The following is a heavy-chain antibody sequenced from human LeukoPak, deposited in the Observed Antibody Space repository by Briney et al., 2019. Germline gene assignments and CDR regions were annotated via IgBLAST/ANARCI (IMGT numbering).Heavy chain of an antibody. CDR3: ARGGYCSSINCPYYYAWDV. CDR2: IGTAGDT. D-gene: IGHD2-2*01. Sequence: GGSLRLSCAASGFSFSRYDMHWVRQATGKGLEWVSGIGTAGDTYYADSVKGRLTISRENGKNSLYLQMNSLRAGDTAVYYCARGGYCSSINCPYYYAWDVRGQGTTVTVS. J-gene: IGHJ6*02. V-gene: IGHV3-13*01. CDR1: GFSFSRYD.